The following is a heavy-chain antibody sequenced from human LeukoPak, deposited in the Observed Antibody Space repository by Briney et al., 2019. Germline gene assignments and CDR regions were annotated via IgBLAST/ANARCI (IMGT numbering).Heavy chain of an antibody. J-gene: IGHJ4*02. V-gene: IGHV4-59*08. CDR2: IYYSGST. CDR3: ARQGIAAAGVDY. Sequence: SETLSLTCTVSGGSISSYYWSWIRQPPGKGLEWIGYIYYSGSTNYNPSLKSRVTISVDTSKNQFSLKLSSVTAADTAVYYCARQGIAAAGVDYWGQGTLVTVSS. CDR1: GGSISSYY. D-gene: IGHD6-13*01.